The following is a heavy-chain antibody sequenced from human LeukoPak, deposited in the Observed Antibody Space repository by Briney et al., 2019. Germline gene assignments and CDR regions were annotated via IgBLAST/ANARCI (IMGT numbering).Heavy chain of an antibody. CDR2: IYYSGST. J-gene: IGHJ4*02. CDR3: TSRGVSAPVTVFAY. Sequence: SETLSLTCTVSGDSISSGYYYWCWSRQPPRKGLWWIGYIYYSGSTYYNPSLKSRVTISVDTSKNPFSLMLCSVPAPHTAVYCCTSRGVSAPVTVFAYWGQGTLVTVSS. V-gene: IGHV4-30-4*01. CDR1: GDSISSGYYY. D-gene: IGHD2-8*01.